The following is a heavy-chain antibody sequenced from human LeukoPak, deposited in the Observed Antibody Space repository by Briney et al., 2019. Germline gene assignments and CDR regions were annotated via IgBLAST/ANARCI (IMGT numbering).Heavy chain of an antibody. CDR3: ARDPLVGGSWYGWFDP. V-gene: IGHV6-1*01. Sequence: SQTLSLTCAISGDSVSSNSAAWNWIRQSPSRGLEWLGRTYYRSKWYNDYAVSVKSRITINPDTSKNQFSLQLNSVAPEDTAVYYCARDPLVGGSWYGWFDPWGQGTLVTVSS. CDR1: GDSVSSNSAA. CDR2: TYYRSKWYN. J-gene: IGHJ5*02. D-gene: IGHD6-13*01.